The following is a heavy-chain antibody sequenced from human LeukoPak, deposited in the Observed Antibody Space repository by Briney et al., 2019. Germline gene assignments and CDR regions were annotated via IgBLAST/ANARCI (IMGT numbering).Heavy chain of an antibody. V-gene: IGHV3-7*03. CDR1: GFTFISYW. CDR2: IKQDGSEK. Sequence: RAGGSLRLSCAASGFTFISYWMSWVRQAPGKGLEWVANIKQDGSEKYYVDSVKGRFTISRDNAKNSLYLQMNSLRAEDTAVYYCAKRRGLELLYYYYMDVWGKGTTVTVSS. D-gene: IGHD1-7*01. CDR3: AKRRGLELLYYYYMDV. J-gene: IGHJ6*03.